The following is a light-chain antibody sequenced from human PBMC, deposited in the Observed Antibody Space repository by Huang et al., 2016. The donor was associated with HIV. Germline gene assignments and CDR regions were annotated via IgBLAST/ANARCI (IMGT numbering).Light chain of an antibody. J-gene: IGKJ4*01. CDR2: CAS. CDR1: QTITAY. Sequence: DIQMTQSPSALSASVGDRVIMTCRDSQTITAYLNWYQQRPGKAPKLLIYCASSLQSGVPSRFSVSGSGTDFTLTISSLQPEDFATYCCQESYSSLLSFGGGTKVAIK. CDR3: QESYSSLLS. V-gene: IGKV1-39*01.